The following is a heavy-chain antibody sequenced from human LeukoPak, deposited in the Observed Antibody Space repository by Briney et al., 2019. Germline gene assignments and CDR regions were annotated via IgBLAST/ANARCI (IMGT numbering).Heavy chain of an antibody. J-gene: IGHJ4*02. CDR1: GGSISSSSYY. CDR2: IYYSGST. D-gene: IGHD3-22*01. V-gene: IGHV4-39*07. Sequence: SETLSLTCTVSGGSISSSSYYWGWIRQPPGKGLEWIGSIYYSGSTYYNPSLKSRVTISVDTSKNQFSLKLSSVTAADTAVYYCAREAPYYYDSSGCFDYWGQGTLVTVSS. CDR3: AREAPYYYDSSGCFDY.